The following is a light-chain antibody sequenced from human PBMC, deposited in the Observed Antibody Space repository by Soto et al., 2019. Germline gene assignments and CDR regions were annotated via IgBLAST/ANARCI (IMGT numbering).Light chain of an antibody. CDR1: QSISSX. J-gene: IGKJ4*01. V-gene: IGKV1-5*03. CDR3: XXYNSYPLT. CDR2: KAS. Sequence: DIQMTQSPSTLSASVGDRVTITCRASQSISSXLAWYQQKPGKAPNLLIYKASSLEXGVPSRFSGSGSGTXXXXXXXXLXPDDXATXXXXXYNSYPLTFGGGTKVEIK.